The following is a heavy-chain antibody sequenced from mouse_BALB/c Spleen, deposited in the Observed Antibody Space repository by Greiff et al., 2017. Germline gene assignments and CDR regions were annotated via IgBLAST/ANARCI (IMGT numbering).Heavy chain of an antibody. CDR2: ISSGSSTI. J-gene: IGHJ4*01. V-gene: IGHV5-17*02. Sequence: EVKLVESGGGLVQPGGSRKLSCAASGFTFSSFGMHWVRQAPEKGLEWVAYISSGSSTIYYADTVKGRFTISRDNPKNTLFLQMTSLRSEDTAMYYCERGYYRYDEWIYYAMDYWGQGTSVTVSS. CDR3: ERGYYRYDEWIYYAMDY. CDR1: GFTFSSFG. D-gene: IGHD2-14*01.